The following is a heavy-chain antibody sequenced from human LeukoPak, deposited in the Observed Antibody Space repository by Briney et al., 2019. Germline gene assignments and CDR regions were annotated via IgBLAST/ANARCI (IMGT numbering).Heavy chain of an antibody. J-gene: IGHJ4*02. CDR1: GFIFSTYG. Sequence: GGSLRLSCAASGFIFSTYGMHWIRQAPGKGLEWVAVISYDGRDKYYADSVKGRFTISRDKSENTLYLQMSSLRPEDTAVYYCAKGPEEVTGYYFDYWGQGTLVTVSS. D-gene: IGHD2-21*02. V-gene: IGHV3-30*18. CDR3: AKGPEEVTGYYFDY. CDR2: ISYDGRDK.